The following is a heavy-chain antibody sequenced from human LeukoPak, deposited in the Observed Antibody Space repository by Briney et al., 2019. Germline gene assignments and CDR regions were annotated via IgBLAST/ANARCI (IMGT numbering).Heavy chain of an antibody. Sequence: SETLSLTCTVSGGSISSYYWSWIRQPPGKGLEWIGYIYYSGSTNYNPSLKSRVTISVDTSKDQFSLKLSSVTAADTAVYYCARHYPYSGWSKVFDPWGQGTLVTVSS. V-gene: IGHV4-59*08. D-gene: IGHD6-6*01. CDR1: GGSISSYY. CDR3: ARHYPYSGWSKVFDP. J-gene: IGHJ5*02. CDR2: IYYSGST.